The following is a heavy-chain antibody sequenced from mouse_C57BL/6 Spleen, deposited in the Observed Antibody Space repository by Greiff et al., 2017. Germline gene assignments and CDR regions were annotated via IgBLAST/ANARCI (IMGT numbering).Heavy chain of an antibody. J-gene: IGHJ4*01. Sequence: EADGGLVQPKGSLKLSCAVPGFSFITYAMLWVRQAPGKGLEWAARIRSKSYNYATYYVDSVKDRFTIPRDDSESMLYLQVNNSKTVDTAMYYCVRETVRNAMDYWGQGTSVTVSS. CDR1: GFSFITYA. D-gene: IGHD1-1*01. CDR3: VRETVRNAMDY. CDR2: IRSKSYNYAT. V-gene: IGHV10-1*01.